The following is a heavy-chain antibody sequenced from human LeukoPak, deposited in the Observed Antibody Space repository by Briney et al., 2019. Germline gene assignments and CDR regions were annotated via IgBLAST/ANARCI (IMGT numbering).Heavy chain of an antibody. D-gene: IGHD2/OR15-2a*01. V-gene: IGHV3-48*04. J-gene: IGHJ3*02. CDR3: AAISYLAFGI. CDR1: GFTFNTYT. Sequence: GGSLRLSCAASGFTFNTYTMNWVRQAPGKGLEWVSYISGSSGIIDYADSVKGRFTISRDNAKNSLYLQMNSLRAEDTAVYYCAAISYLAFGIWGQGTVVTVSS. CDR2: ISGSSGII.